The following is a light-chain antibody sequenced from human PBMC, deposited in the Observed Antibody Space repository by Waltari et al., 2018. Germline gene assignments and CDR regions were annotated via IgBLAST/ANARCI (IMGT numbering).Light chain of an antibody. CDR3: CSYAGSYSWV. Sequence: QSALTQPRSVSGSPGQSVTISCPGTSSAVGGYNYVSWYQQHPGKAPKLMIYDVSKRPSGVPDRCSGSKSGNTASLTISGLQAEDEADYYCCSYAGSYSWVFGGGTKLTVL. V-gene: IGLV2-11*01. CDR1: SSAVGGYNY. J-gene: IGLJ3*02. CDR2: DVS.